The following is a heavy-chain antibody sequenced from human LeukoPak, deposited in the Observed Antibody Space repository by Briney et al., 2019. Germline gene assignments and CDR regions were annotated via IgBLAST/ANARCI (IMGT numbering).Heavy chain of an antibody. Sequence: ASVKVSCKASGYTFTGHYIQWVRQAPGQGLEWMGWISAYNGNTNYAQKLQGRVTMTTDTSTSTAYMELRSLRSDDTAVYYCARDGVLDLWGIVVVPAADFDYWGQGTLVTVSS. V-gene: IGHV1-18*04. CDR3: ARDGVLDLWGIVVVPAADFDY. D-gene: IGHD2-2*01. CDR1: GYTFTGHY. CDR2: ISAYNGNT. J-gene: IGHJ4*02.